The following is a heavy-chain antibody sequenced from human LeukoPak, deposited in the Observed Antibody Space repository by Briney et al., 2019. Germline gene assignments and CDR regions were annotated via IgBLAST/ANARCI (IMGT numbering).Heavy chain of an antibody. D-gene: IGHD4-23*01. J-gene: IGHJ3*02. CDR2: ISSSSSYI. V-gene: IGHV3-21*01. CDR3: ARGYGGKGEGAFDI. Sequence: GGSLRLSCAASGFTFSSYSMNWVRQAPGKGLEWVSSISSSSSYIYYADSVKGRFTISRDNAKNSLYLQMNSLRAEDTAVYYCARGYGGKGEGAFDIWGQGTMVTVSS. CDR1: GFTFSSYS.